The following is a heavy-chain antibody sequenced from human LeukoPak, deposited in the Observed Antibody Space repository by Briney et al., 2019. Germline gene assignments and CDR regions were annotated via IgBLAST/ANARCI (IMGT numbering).Heavy chain of an antibody. CDR2: ISAYNGNT. Sequence: ASVKVSCKASGYTFTSYGISWVRQAPGQGLEWMGWISAYNGNTNYAQKLQGTVTMTTDTSTSTAYVELRSLRSDDTAVYYCARDQEWFGEIGMDVWGKGTTVTVSS. CDR1: GYTFTSYG. D-gene: IGHD3-10*01. CDR3: ARDQEWFGEIGMDV. J-gene: IGHJ6*03. V-gene: IGHV1-18*01.